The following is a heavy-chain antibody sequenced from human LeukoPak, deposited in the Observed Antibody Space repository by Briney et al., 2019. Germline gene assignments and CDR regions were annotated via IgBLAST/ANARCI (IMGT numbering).Heavy chain of an antibody. CDR2: ISSSSSYT. D-gene: IGHD3-22*01. CDR1: GFTFSDYY. J-gene: IGHJ4*02. V-gene: IGHV3-11*05. Sequence: GGSLRLSCAASGFTFSDYYMSWIRQAPGKGLAGVSYISSSSSYTNYADSVKGRFTISRDNAKNSLYLQMNSLRAEDTAVYYCARDPSDYYDSSGLDYWGQGTLVTVSS. CDR3: ARDPSDYYDSSGLDY.